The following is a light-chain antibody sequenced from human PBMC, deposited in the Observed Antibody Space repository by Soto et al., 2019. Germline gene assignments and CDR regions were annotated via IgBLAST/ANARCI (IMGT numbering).Light chain of an antibody. CDR1: SSDVGAYEH. V-gene: IGLV2-14*03. CDR3: SSYSTTNILV. J-gene: IGLJ1*01. Sequence: QSALTQPASVSGSPGQSVTISCTGASSDVGAYEHVSWYQQHPGRAPKLILYDVNNRPSGVSNHFSGSKSGNTASLVISGLQANDEADYSCSSYSTTNILVFGSGTRSPS. CDR2: DVN.